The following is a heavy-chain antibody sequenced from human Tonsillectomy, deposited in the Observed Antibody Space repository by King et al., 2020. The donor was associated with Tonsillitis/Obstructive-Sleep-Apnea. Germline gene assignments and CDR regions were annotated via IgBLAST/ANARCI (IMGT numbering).Heavy chain of an antibody. Sequence: VQLVESGAEVKKPGASVKVSCKASGYSFTNYSMHWVRQAPGQGLEWMGWINPDSGGTNYAQKFQGRVTMTREPSISSAYMELSRLRSDDTAVYYCARQGFGELLTLHVWGQGTTVTVSS. CDR1: GYSFTNYS. CDR2: INPDSGGT. J-gene: IGHJ6*02. V-gene: IGHV1-2*02. CDR3: ARQGFGELLTLHV. D-gene: IGHD3-10*01.